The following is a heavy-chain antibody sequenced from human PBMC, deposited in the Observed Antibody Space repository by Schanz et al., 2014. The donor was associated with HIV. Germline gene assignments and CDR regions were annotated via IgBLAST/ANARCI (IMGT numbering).Heavy chain of an antibody. Sequence: QVQLQQWGAGLLKPSETLSLTCAVYGGSFSGDYWTWLRQSPGKALEWIGEINDSGRASINPSLKSRVTMSVDPSKNQFSLKLSSVTAADTAFYYCAKDGGRRGGQRQLFAYWGHGTLVTVSS. CDR3: AKDGGRRGGQRQLFAY. J-gene: IGHJ4*03. CDR1: GGSFSGDY. V-gene: IGHV4-34*01. D-gene: IGHD1-1*01. CDR2: INDSGRA.